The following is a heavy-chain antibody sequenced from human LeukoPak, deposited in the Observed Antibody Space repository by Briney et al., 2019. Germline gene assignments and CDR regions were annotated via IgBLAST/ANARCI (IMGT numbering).Heavy chain of an antibody. CDR1: GFTFSRHG. J-gene: IGHJ4*02. V-gene: IGHV3-33*08. Sequence: GRSLRLSCAASGFTFSRHGMHWVRQAPGKGLEWVAVIGDTGRAKYYADSVKGRFTISRDNSKNTVYLQMNTLRADDTAVYFCASAAGPFDHWGQGTLVTVSS. CDR3: ASAAGPFDH. CDR2: IGDTGRAK. D-gene: IGHD6-13*01.